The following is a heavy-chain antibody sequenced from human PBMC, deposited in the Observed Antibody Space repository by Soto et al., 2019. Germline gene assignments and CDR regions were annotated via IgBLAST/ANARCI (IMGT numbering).Heavy chain of an antibody. Sequence: QVQLVQSGAEVKKPGASVKVSCKASGYTFTSYDINWVRQATGQGLEWMGWMNPNSGNTGYAQKFQGRVTMTRNTAISTAYMELSSLRAEDTAVYYCARGRRGFDWLFHYYGMDVWGQGTTVTVSS. D-gene: IGHD3-9*01. V-gene: IGHV1-8*01. J-gene: IGHJ6*02. CDR3: ARGRRGFDWLFHYYGMDV. CDR1: GYTFTSYD. CDR2: MNPNSGNT.